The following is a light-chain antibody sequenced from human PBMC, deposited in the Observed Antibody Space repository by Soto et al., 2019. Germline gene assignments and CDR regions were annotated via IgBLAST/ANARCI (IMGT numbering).Light chain of an antibody. J-gene: IGKJ1*01. CDR1: QSISTY. Sequence: DIQMTQSPSSLSASVGDRVTITCRASQSISTYLNWYQQKPGKAPKLLIYAASSLQSGVPSRFSGSGSGPDFTLTISSLQPEDFATYYCQQSYSTWTLGQGTKVDIK. V-gene: IGKV1-39*01. CDR3: QQSYSTWT. CDR2: AAS.